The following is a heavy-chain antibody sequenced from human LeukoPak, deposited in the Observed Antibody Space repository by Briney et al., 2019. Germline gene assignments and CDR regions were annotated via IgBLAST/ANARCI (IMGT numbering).Heavy chain of an antibody. V-gene: IGHV3-43*01. CDR2: ISWDGGGT. D-gene: IGHD6-13*01. CDR1: GFTFDDYT. CDR3: AKEGSYSSSWNGLDY. J-gene: IGHJ4*02. Sequence: GGSLRLSCAASGFTFDDYTMHWVRQAPGKGLEWVSLISWDGGGTYYADSVKGRFTISRDNSKNSLYLQMNSLRTEDTALYYCAKEGSYSSSWNGLDYWGQGTLVTVSS.